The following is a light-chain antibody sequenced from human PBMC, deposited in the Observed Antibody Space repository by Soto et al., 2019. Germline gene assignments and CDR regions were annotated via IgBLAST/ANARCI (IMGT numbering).Light chain of an antibody. CDR3: GSFTTSRIWL. J-gene: IGLJ3*02. CDR1: SSDVGSYNL. Sequence: QSALTQPASVSGSDGQSITISCTGTSSDVGSYNLVSWYQQHPGKAPKLMIYEGSKRPSGVSNRFSGSKSGNTASLTISGLQVEDEADYFCGSFTTSRIWLFGGGTKVTVL. CDR2: EGS. V-gene: IGLV2-14*02.